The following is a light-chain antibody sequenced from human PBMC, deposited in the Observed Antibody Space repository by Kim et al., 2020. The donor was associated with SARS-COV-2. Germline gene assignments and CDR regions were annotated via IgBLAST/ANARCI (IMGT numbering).Light chain of an antibody. CDR1: QDIKNH. CDR3: LQHSTFPIT. J-gene: IGKJ5*01. V-gene: IGKV1-17*01. Sequence: DIQMTQSPSSLSASVGDRVTITCRASQDIKNHLGWYQQKPGKAPKRLIYAASSLQSGVPSRFSGSGSGTEFTLTNSSLQPEDFATYYCLQHSTFPITFGQGTRLDIK. CDR2: AAS.